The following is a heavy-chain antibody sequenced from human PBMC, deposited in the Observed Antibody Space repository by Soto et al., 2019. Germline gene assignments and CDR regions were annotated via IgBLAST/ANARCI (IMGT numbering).Heavy chain of an antibody. CDR1: GGSISSYY. CDR3: ARRSSSGNDY. CDR2: IYYSGST. D-gene: IGHD6-19*01. J-gene: IGHJ4*02. V-gene: IGHV4-59*08. Sequence: PSETLSLTCTVSGGSISSYYWSWIRQPPGKGPEWIGYIYYSGSTNYNPSLKSRVTISVDTSKNQFSLKLSSVTAADTAVYYCARRSSSGNDYWGQGTLVTVSS.